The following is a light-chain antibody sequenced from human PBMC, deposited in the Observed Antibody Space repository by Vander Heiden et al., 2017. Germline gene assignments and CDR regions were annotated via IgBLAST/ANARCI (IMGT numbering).Light chain of an antibody. CDR3: QQYNSYLGT. CDR1: RRISSW. V-gene: IGKV1-5*03. CDR2: AAS. Sequence: IQLTPSPSTLSASAGGRVAIPCRAGRRISSWLAWYQQKPGKAPKLLIYAASSLESGVPSSFSGSGSGTEFTLTSSSLQADDVATYYCQQYNSYLGTFGQGTKVEIK. J-gene: IGKJ1*01.